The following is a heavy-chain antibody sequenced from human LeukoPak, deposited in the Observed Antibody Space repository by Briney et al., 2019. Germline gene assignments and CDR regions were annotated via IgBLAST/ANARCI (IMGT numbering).Heavy chain of an antibody. CDR3: ARQGEWELLAFDY. D-gene: IGHD1-26*01. J-gene: IGHJ4*02. V-gene: IGHV4-39*01. CDR1: GGSISSSSYY. Sequence: PSETLSLTCTVSGGSISSSSYYWGWIRQPPGKGLEWIGSIYYSGSTYYNPSLKSRVTISVDTSKNQFSLKLSSVTAADTAVYYCARQGEWELLAFDYWGQGTLVTVSS. CDR2: IYYSGST.